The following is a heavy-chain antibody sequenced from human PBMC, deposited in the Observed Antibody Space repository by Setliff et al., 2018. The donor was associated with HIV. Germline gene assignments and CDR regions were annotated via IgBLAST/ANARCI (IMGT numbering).Heavy chain of an antibody. Sequence: TLSLTCPVSGDSFSTPTNHWGWIRQPPGKGLEWIGNIYYGGSPYSNPSLKSRVTISLDTSSNQFSLKMTSVTAADTAVYFCARDPHYYDRSGHYSWFYFDYWGQGALVTVSS. CDR3: ARDPHYYDRSGHYSWFYFDY. J-gene: IGHJ4*02. CDR1: GDSFSTPTNH. CDR2: IYYGGSP. V-gene: IGHV4-39*07. D-gene: IGHD3-22*01.